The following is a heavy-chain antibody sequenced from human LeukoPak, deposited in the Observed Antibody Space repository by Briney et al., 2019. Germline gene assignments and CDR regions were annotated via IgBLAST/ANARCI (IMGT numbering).Heavy chain of an antibody. CDR3: ARDLSGYTQQPGLY. CDR2: ISPDGSST. Sequence: PGGSLRLSCAGSGVPIKTYWMHWVRQVPGKALVWVSRISPDGSSTSYADSVKGRFTISRDNAKNTLYLQMNSLRAEDTAVYYCARDLSGYTQQPGLYWGQGTLVTVSS. CDR1: GVPIKTYW. V-gene: IGHV3-74*01. J-gene: IGHJ4*02. D-gene: IGHD6-13*01.